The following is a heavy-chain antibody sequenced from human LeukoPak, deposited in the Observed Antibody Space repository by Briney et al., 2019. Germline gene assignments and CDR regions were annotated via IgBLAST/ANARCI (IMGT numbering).Heavy chain of an antibody. Sequence: GRSLRLSCSGPGFTFGDHAVSWVRQAPGKGLEWIGIIRGKDYGGTTEYAASVKGRFTISRENSKSIAYLEMSSLKTEDTAMYYCSRVCSSDGCLQYFEHWGQGTLVAVSS. CDR2: IRGKDYGGTT. V-gene: IGHV3-49*04. CDR3: SRVCSSDGCLQYFEH. CDR1: GFTFGDHA. J-gene: IGHJ1*01. D-gene: IGHD2-2*01.